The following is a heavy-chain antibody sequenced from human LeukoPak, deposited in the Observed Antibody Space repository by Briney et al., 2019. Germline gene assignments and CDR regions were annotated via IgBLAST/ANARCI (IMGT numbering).Heavy chain of an antibody. V-gene: IGHV3-49*04. D-gene: IGHD3-10*01. CDR1: GFKFSDYY. CDR3: SRADYYGSGSPISLDV. J-gene: IGHJ6*04. CDR2: IRSKTYGETT. Sequence: GGSLRLSCAASGFKFSDYYMSWVRQAPGKGLEWVGFIRSKTYGETTEYAASVKGRFTISRDDSKSIAYLQMNSLKTEDTAVYYCSRADYYGSGSPISLDVWGKGTTVTVSS.